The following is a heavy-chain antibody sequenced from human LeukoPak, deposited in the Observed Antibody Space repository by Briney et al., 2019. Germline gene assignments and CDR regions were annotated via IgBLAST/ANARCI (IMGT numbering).Heavy chain of an antibody. D-gene: IGHD1-26*01. CDR3: AKGIVGVTIDY. CDR1: GFSISSYF. J-gene: IGHJ4*02. CDR2: ISGSAGST. Sequence: GGSLRLSCAVSGFSISSYFLTWVPQAPGKGLEWVSAISGSAGSTYYADSVKGRFNISRDNSKNTLYLQMNGLRAGDTAVYYCAKGIVGVTIDYWGQGTLVTV. V-gene: IGHV3-23*01.